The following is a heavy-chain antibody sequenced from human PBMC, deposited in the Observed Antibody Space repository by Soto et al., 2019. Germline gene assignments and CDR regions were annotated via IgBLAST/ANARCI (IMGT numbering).Heavy chain of an antibody. D-gene: IGHD3-10*01. J-gene: IGHJ2*01. V-gene: IGHV1-46*03. CDR3: ARGFLLWFGELGYFDL. Sequence: QVQLVQSGAEVKKPGASVKVSCKASGYTFTSYYMHWVRQAPGQGLEWMGIINPSGGSTSYAQKFQGRVTMTRDTSTSTVYMELSSLRSDDTAVYYCARGFLLWFGELGYFDLWGRGTLVTVSS. CDR2: INPSGGST. CDR1: GYTFTSYY.